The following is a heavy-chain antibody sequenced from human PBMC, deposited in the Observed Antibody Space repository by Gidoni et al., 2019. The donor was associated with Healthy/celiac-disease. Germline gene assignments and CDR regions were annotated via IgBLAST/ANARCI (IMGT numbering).Heavy chain of an antibody. D-gene: IGHD6-19*01. CDR2: ISSSSSTI. Sequence: EVQLVESGGGLVQPGGSLRLSCAASGFTFSSYSMNWVRQAPGQGLEWVSYISSSSSTIYYADSVKGRFTISRDNAKNSLYLQMNSLRDEDTAVYYCAREKDDIAVAEGGMDVWGQGTTVTVSS. CDR3: AREKDDIAVAEGGMDV. CDR1: GFTFSSYS. V-gene: IGHV3-48*02. J-gene: IGHJ6*02.